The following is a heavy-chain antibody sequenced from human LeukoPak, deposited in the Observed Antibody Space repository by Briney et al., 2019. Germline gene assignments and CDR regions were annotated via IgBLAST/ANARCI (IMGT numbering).Heavy chain of an antibody. D-gene: IGHD2-2*01. CDR1: GGSFSDYY. Sequence: SETLSLTCAVSGGSFSDYYWNWIRQPPGKGLEWIGEVNRSGYTNYNPSLKTRVTLSVDTSKNQFSLKVNSVTAADTAVYYCARYGRQPLKWYFDLWGRGTLVTVSS. CDR2: VNRSGYT. V-gene: IGHV4-34*01. CDR3: ARYGRQPLKWYFDL. J-gene: IGHJ2*01.